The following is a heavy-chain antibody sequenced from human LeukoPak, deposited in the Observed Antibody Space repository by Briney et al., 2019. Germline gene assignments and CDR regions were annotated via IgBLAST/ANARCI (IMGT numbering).Heavy chain of an antibody. CDR1: GYTFTGYY. D-gene: IGHD6-13*01. J-gene: IGHJ4*02. Sequence: ASVKVSCKASGYTFTGYYMHWVRQAAGQGLEGMGWINPNSGGTNYAQKFQGRVTMTRDTSISTAYMELRRLRSDDTPVYYCATGYSPLYYFDYWGQGTLVTVSS. CDR2: INPNSGGT. V-gene: IGHV1-2*02. CDR3: ATGYSPLYYFDY.